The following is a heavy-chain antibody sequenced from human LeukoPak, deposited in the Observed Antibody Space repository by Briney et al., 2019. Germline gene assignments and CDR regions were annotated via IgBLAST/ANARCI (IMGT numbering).Heavy chain of an antibody. Sequence: GGSLRLSCAASEFSVGSNYMTWVRQAPGKGLEWVSLIYSGGSTYYADSVKGRFTISRENAKNSLYLQMNSLRAGDTAVYYCARARKDSNGYLSDYWGRGTLVTVSS. D-gene: IGHD3-22*01. CDR2: IYSGGST. J-gene: IGHJ4*02. CDR1: EFSVGSNY. CDR3: ARARKDSNGYLSDY. V-gene: IGHV3-66*01.